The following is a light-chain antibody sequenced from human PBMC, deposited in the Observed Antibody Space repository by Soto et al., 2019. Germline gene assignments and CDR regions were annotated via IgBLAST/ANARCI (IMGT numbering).Light chain of an antibody. CDR2: DAS. V-gene: IGKV1D-13*01. CDR3: HQFDNYPSWT. J-gene: IGKJ1*01. Sequence: AIQLTQSPSSLSASVGDRVTITCRASQGISSALAWYQQKPGIAPKLLIYDASSLKSGVPSRFSGSGSGNYFTLNIRSLQPEDFANYYCHQFDNYPSWTLGQGTNVDIK. CDR1: QGISSA.